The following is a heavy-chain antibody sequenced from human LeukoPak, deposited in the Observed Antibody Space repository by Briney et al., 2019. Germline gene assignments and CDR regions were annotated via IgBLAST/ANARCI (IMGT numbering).Heavy chain of an antibody. Sequence: VASVKVSCKASGGTFSSYAISWVRQAPGQGLEWMGWISAYNGNTNYAQKLQGRVTMTTDTSTSTAYMELRSLRSDDTAVYYCARGDCSSTSCYGGLDYWGQGTLVTVSS. CDR1: GGTFSSYA. V-gene: IGHV1-18*01. D-gene: IGHD2-2*01. CDR2: ISAYNGNT. J-gene: IGHJ4*02. CDR3: ARGDCSSTSCYGGLDY.